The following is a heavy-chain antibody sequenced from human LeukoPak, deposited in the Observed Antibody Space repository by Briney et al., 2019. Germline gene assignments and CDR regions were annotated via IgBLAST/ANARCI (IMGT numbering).Heavy chain of an antibody. CDR2: IWFDGSNK. D-gene: IGHD3-22*01. V-gene: IGHV3-33*01. CDR3: ARPDYDSSGYADY. J-gene: IGHJ4*02. Sequence: GGSLRPSCAAPGFTFSSYGMHWVRQAPGKGLEWEAVIWFDGSNKYYADSVKGRFTISRDNSKNTLYLQMNSLRGEDTAVYYCARPDYDSSGYADYWGQGTLVTVSS. CDR1: GFTFSSYG.